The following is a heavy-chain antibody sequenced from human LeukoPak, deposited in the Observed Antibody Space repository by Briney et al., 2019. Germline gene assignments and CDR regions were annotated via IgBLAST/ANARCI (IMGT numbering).Heavy chain of an antibody. CDR2: INHSGST. Sequence: SETLSLTCAVYGGSFSGYYWSWIRQPPGKGLEWIGEINHSGSTNYNPSLKSRVTISVDTSKNQFSLKLSSVTAADTAVYYCARGLRKRSSGWYDLKGDFQHWGQGTLVTVSS. D-gene: IGHD6-19*01. V-gene: IGHV4-34*01. J-gene: IGHJ1*01. CDR1: GGSFSGYY. CDR3: ARGLRKRSSGWYDLKGDFQH.